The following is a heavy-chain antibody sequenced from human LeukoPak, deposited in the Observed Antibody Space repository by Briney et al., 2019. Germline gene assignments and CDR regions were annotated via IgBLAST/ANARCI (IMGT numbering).Heavy chain of an antibody. CDR3: AIIVGAILSFDY. J-gene: IGHJ4*02. Sequence: GWINPNSGGTNYAQKFEGRVTMTRDTAISTAYMEVRRVRSGDTAVYYCAIIVGAILSFDYWGQGTLVTVSS. CDR2: INPNSGGT. D-gene: IGHD1-26*01. V-gene: IGHV1-2*02.